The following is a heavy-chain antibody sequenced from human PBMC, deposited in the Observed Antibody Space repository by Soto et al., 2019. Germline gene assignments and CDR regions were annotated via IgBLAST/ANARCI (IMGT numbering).Heavy chain of an antibody. Sequence: QVQLVESGGGVVQPGRSLRLSCAASGFTFSSYAMHWVRQAPGKGLEWVAVISYDGSNKSYADSVKGRFTISRDNSKNTRYLQMNSLRAEDTAVYYCARDPLGYSIHWYFDLWGRGTLVTVSS. J-gene: IGHJ2*01. D-gene: IGHD5-18*01. CDR1: GFTFSSYA. V-gene: IGHV3-30-3*01. CDR3: ARDPLGYSIHWYFDL. CDR2: ISYDGSNK.